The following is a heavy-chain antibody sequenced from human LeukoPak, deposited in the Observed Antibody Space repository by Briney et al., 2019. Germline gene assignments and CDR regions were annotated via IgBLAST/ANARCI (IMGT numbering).Heavy chain of an antibody. D-gene: IGHD3-10*01. V-gene: IGHV3-23*01. CDR2: ISGSGGNT. J-gene: IGHJ4*02. CDR3: AKTGYYYASGSYYNFDY. Sequence: GGSLRLPCAASGFTFSNYAMSWVRQAPEKGLEWVSTISGSGGNTYYADSVKGRFTISKDNSKNTLYLQMNGLRAEDTAVYYCAKTGYYYASGSYYNFDYWGQGTLVTVSS. CDR1: GFTFSNYA.